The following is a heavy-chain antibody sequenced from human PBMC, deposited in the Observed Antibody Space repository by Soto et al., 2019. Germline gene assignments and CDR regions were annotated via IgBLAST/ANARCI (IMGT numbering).Heavy chain of an antibody. CDR3: ARDIGSYAYGEGY. CDR1: GASISGYY. V-gene: IGHV4-4*07. J-gene: IGHJ4*02. CDR2: VYSSGTT. D-gene: IGHD3-10*01. Sequence: PSETLSLTCTVSGASISGYYWSWIRQPAGKGLEWIGRVYSSGTTDYNPSLNSRATLSVETSKNQFSLKLSSVTAADTAVYYCARDIGSYAYGEGYWGQGIQVTVSS.